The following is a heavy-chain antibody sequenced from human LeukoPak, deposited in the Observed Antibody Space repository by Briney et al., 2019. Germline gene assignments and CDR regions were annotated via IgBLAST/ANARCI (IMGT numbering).Heavy chain of an antibody. V-gene: IGHV3-33*01. J-gene: IGHJ4*02. CDR2: IWYDGSNK. D-gene: IGHD3-22*01. CDR1: GFTFSSYG. CDR3: ARASWGYYPHFDY. Sequence: GRSLRLSCAASGFTFSSYGMHWVRQAPGKGLEGVAVIWYDGSNKYYADSVKGRFTISRDNSKNTLYLQMNSLRAEDTAVYYCARASWGYYPHFDYWGQGTLVTVSS.